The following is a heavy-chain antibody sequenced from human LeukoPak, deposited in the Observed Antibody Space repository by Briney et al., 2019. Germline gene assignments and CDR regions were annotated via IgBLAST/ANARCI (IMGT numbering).Heavy chain of an antibody. CDR2: SRSKAYSYTT. CDR3: TRVITGTPRGAFDI. D-gene: IGHD1/OR15-1a*01. CDR1: GFTFSDHS. V-gene: IGHV3-72*01. Sequence: GGSLRLSCAASGFTFSDHSVDWVRQAPGKGLVWVGRSRSKAYSYTTEYAASVKGRFTISRDDSKNSLYLQMNSLKTEDTAMYYCTRVITGTPRGAFDIWGQGTMVTVSS. J-gene: IGHJ3*02.